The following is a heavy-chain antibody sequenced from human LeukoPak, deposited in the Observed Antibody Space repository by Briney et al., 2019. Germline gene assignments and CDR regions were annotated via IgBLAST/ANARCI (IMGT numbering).Heavy chain of an antibody. CDR3: ARGPAPYSSTPADY. CDR2: IWYDGSNK. J-gene: IGHJ4*02. V-gene: IGHV3-33*01. CDR1: GFTFSSYG. Sequence: AGGSLRLSCAASGFTFSSYGMHWVRQAPGKGLEWVAVIWYDGSNKYYADSVKGRFTISRDNSKNTLYLQMNGLRAEDTAVYYCARGPAPYSSTPADYWGQGTLVTVSS. D-gene: IGHD6-13*01.